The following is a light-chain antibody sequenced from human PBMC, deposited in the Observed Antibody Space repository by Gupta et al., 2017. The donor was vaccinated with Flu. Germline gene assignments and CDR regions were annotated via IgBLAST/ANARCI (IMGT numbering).Light chain of an antibody. CDR3: NSRDSSGNLYV. Sequence: QGDSRRSYYASWYQQKPGQAPVLVIYGKNNRPSGIPDRFSGSSSGNTASLTITGAQAEDEADYYCNSRDSSGNLYVFGTGTKVTVL. J-gene: IGLJ1*01. CDR1: SRRSYY. V-gene: IGLV3-19*01. CDR2: GKN.